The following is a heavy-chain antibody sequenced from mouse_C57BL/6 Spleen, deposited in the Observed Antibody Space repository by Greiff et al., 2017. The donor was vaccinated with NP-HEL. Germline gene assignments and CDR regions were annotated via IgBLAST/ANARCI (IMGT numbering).Heavy chain of an antibody. CDR3: ARWAYDHGAY. V-gene: IGHV1-80*01. CDR2: IYPGDGDT. J-gene: IGHJ3*01. D-gene: IGHD2-4*01. CDR1: GYAFSSYW. Sequence: QVQLKESGAELVKPGASVKISCKASGYAFSSYWMNWVKQRPGKGLEWIGQIYPGDGDTNYNGKFKGKATLTADKSSSTAYMQLSSLTSEDSAVYFCARWAYDHGAYWGKGTLVTVSA.